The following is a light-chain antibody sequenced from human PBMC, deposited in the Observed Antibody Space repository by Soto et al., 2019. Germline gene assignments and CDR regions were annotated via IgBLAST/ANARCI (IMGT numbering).Light chain of an antibody. Sequence: DIQMTQSPSTLSASVGDRVAITCRASDNIAPWVAWYQQKPGKGPSLLIYDASTLQSGVPSRFSGSGSGTDFTLTINSLQPEDVATYYCQKYKSAPYTFGPGTKVDIK. V-gene: IGKV1-27*01. CDR3: QKYKSAPYT. J-gene: IGKJ3*01. CDR2: DAS. CDR1: DNIAPW.